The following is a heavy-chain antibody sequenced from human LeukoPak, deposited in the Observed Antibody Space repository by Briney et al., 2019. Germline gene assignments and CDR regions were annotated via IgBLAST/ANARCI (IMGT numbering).Heavy chain of an antibody. CDR3: ARVGDHYHWYLDL. V-gene: IGHV3-53*01. D-gene: IGHD3-10*01. Sequence: PGGSLTLSCAASGFTVSTNYMNWVRQAPGKGPEWVSILYSGSSTYYADSVKGRFTISRDDSKNTLYLQMNSLRAEDTAVYYCARVGDHYHWYLDLWGRGTHVTVSS. CDR2: LYSGSST. CDR1: GFTVSTNY. J-gene: IGHJ2*01.